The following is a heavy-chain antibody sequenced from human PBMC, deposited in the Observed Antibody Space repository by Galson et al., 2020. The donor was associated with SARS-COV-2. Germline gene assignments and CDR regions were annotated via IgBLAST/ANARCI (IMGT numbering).Heavy chain of an antibody. Sequence: SVKVSCKASGGTFSSYAISWVRQAPGQGLEWMGGIIPIFGTANYAQKFQGRVTITADESTSTAYMELSSLRSEDTAVYYCARAQLLTYYDFWSGRYGMDVWGQGTTVTVSS. CDR1: GGTFSSYA. CDR3: ARAQLLTYYDFWSGRYGMDV. CDR2: IIPIFGTA. V-gene: IGHV1-69*13. D-gene: IGHD3-3*01. J-gene: IGHJ6*02.